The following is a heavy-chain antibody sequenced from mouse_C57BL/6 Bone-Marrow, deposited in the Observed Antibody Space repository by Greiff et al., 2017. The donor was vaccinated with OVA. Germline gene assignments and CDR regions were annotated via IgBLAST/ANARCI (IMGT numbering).Heavy chain of an antibody. V-gene: IGHV1-69*01. CDR3: AGFYWYFDV. CDR2: IDPSDSYT. J-gene: IGHJ1*03. CDR1: GYTFTSYW. Sequence: QVQLQQPGAELVMPGASVKLSCKASGYTFTSYWMHWVKQRPGQGLEWIGEIDPSDSYTNYNQKFKGKSTLTVDKSSSTAYMQLSSLTSEDSAVYYCAGFYWYFDVWGTGTTVTVSS.